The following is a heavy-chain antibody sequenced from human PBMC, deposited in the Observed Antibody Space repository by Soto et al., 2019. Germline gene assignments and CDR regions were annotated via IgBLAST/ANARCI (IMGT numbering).Heavy chain of an antibody. CDR1: GFTFSSYA. J-gene: IGHJ6*02. CDR2: ISGSGGST. Sequence: GGSLRLSCAASGFTFSSYAMSWVRQAPGKGLEWVSAISGSGGSTYYADSVKGRFTISRDNSKNTLYLQMNSLRAEDTAVYYCAKALGVVVPAAPSRRAAYYYGMDVWGQGTTVTVSS. D-gene: IGHD2-2*01. CDR3: AKALGVVVPAAPSRRAAYYYGMDV. V-gene: IGHV3-23*01.